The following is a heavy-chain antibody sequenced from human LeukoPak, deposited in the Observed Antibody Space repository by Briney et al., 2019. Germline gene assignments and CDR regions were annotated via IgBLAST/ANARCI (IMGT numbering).Heavy chain of an antibody. CDR2: INHSGST. CDR1: GGSFSGYY. Sequence: PSETLSLTCAVYGGSFSGYYWSWIRQPPGKGLEWIGEINHSGSTNYNPSLKSRVTISVDTSKNQFSLKLSSVTAADTAVYYCARGYYYGDYDYYYYGMDVWGQGTTVTVSS. CDR3: ARGYYYGDYDYYYYGMDV. D-gene: IGHD4-17*01. V-gene: IGHV4-34*01. J-gene: IGHJ6*02.